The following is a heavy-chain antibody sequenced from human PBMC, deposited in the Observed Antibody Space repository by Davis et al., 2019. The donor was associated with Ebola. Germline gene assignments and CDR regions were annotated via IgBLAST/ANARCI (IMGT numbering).Heavy chain of an antibody. V-gene: IGHV3-23*01. CDR2: ISGNAGST. D-gene: IGHD3-3*01. CDR3: ARGRGELRFLEWAAAFDI. J-gene: IGHJ3*02. CDR1: GFIFASYA. Sequence: GESLKISCAGSGFIFASYAMSWVRQAPGKGLEWVSTISGNAGSTYYADSVKGRFTISRDNSKNTLYLQMNSLRAEDTAVYYCARGRGELRFLEWAAAFDIWGQGTMVTVSS.